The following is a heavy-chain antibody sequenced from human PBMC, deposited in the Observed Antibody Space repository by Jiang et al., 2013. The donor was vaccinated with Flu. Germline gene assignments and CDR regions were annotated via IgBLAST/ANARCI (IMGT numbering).Heavy chain of an antibody. CDR1: GFIVSSNY. D-gene: IGHD2-2*01. V-gene: IGHV3-66*01. CDR2: IYSGGST. CDR3: ARDTISSGMDV. J-gene: IGHJ6*02. Sequence: VQLVESGGGLVQRGESLRLSCAGSGFIVSSNYMSWVRQAPGKGLEWVSVIYSGGSTYYADSVKGRFTVSRDNSKNTLYLQMNSLRAEDTAVYYCARDTISSGMDVWGQGTTVTVSS.